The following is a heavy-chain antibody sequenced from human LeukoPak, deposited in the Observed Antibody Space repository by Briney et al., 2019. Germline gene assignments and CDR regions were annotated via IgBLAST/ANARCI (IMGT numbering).Heavy chain of an antibody. CDR1: GYSISSGYY. V-gene: IGHV4-38-2*02. D-gene: IGHD3-10*01. Sequence: SETLSLTCTVSGYSISSGYYWGWIRQPPGKGLEWIGSIYHSGSTYYNPSLKSRVTISVDTSKNQFSLKLSSVTAADTAVYYCATGITMVRGDAFDIWGQGTMVTVSS. CDR3: ATGITMVRGDAFDI. J-gene: IGHJ3*02. CDR2: IYHSGST.